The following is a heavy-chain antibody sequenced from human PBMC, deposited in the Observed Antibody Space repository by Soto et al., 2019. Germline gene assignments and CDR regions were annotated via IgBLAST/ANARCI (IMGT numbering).Heavy chain of an antibody. D-gene: IGHD3-10*01. V-gene: IGHV4-39*07. CDR2: IYYSGST. CDR3: ARDTYYYGSGSYGMDV. J-gene: IGHJ6*02. Sequence: PSETLSLTCTVSGGSISSSSYYWGWIRQPPGKGLEWIGSIYYSGSTYYNPSLKSRVTISVDTSKNQFSLKLSSVTAADTAVYYCARDTYYYGSGSYGMDVRGQGTTVTVSS. CDR1: GGSISSSSYY.